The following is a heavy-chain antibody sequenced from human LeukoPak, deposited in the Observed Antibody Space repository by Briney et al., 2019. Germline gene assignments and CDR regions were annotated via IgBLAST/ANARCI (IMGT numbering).Heavy chain of an antibody. CDR2: ISAYNGNT. CDR1: GYTFTSYG. Sequence: ASVKVSCKASGYTFTSYGISWVRQAPGQGLEWMGWISAYNGNTNYAQKLQGRVTMTTDTSTSTAYMELRSLRSDDTAVYYCARVQGGNYPRADNAFDIWGQGTMVTVSS. V-gene: IGHV1-18*01. CDR3: ARVQGGNYPRADNAFDI. J-gene: IGHJ3*02. D-gene: IGHD4-11*01.